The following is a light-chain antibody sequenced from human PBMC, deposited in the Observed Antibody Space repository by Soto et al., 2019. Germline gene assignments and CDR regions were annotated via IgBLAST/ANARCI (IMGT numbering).Light chain of an antibody. CDR3: QEYNKCPLT. Sequence: EIVMTQSPATLSVSPGERATXXCRASPSVSSNLAWYQQKPGHTPRLPIYSASIGATGTQARFSGSGSGSDFSLYISSLQSEDFAVYYCQEYNKCPLTFGPGTKVDIK. CDR2: SAS. V-gene: IGKV3-15*01. CDR1: PSVSSN. J-gene: IGKJ3*01.